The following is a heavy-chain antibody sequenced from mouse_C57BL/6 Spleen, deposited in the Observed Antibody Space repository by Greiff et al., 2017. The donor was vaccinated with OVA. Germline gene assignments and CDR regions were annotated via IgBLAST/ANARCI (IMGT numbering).Heavy chain of an antibody. J-gene: IGHJ1*03. Sequence: VQLQQPGAELVMPGASVKLSCKASGYTFTSYWMHWVKQRPGQGLEWIGEIDPSDSYTNYNQKFKGKSTLTVDKSSSTAYMQLSSLTSEDSAVYYCARDYYGSSYERYFDVWGTGTTVTVSS. CDR2: IDPSDSYT. CDR3: ARDYYGSSYERYFDV. V-gene: IGHV1-69*01. CDR1: GYTFTSYW. D-gene: IGHD1-1*01.